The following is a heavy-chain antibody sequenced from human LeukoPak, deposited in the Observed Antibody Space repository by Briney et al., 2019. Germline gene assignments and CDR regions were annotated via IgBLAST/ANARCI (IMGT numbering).Heavy chain of an antibody. CDR2: IYYSGST. D-gene: IGHD4-17*01. CDR1: GGSISSHY. V-gene: IGHV4-59*08. CDR3: ASLGYGAYYYGMDV. Sequence: SETLSLTCTVSGGSISSHYWSWIRQPPGKGLEWIGYIYYSGSTNYNPSLKSRVTISVDTSKNQFSLKLSSVTAADTAVYYCASLGYGAYYYGMDVWGQGTTVTVSS. J-gene: IGHJ6*02.